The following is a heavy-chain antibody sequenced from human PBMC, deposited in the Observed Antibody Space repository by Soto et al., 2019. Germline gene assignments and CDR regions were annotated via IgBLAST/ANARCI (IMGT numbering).Heavy chain of an antibody. D-gene: IGHD5-18*01. J-gene: IGHJ6*02. V-gene: IGHV3-33*01. Sequence: GGSLRLSCAASGFTFSSYGMHWVRQAPGKGLEWVAVIWYDGSNKYYADSVKGRFTISRDNSKNTLYLQMNSLRAEDTAVYYCARDRPLDTASYGMDVWGQGTTVTVSS. CDR1: GFTFSSYG. CDR3: ARDRPLDTASYGMDV. CDR2: IWYDGSNK.